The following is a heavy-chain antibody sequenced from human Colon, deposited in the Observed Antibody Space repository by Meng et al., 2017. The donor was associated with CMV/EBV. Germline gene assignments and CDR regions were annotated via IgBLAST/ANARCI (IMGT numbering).Heavy chain of an antibody. D-gene: IGHD2-2*02. Sequence: GSLRLSCTVSGESMRSHYWSWIRQPPGKGLEWIGYIYYSGSTNYNPSLKSRVTISRDNSKNTLYLQMNSLRAEDTAVYYCARPRLETVVPAAIAPYYYYGMDVWGQGTTVTVSS. J-gene: IGHJ6*02. V-gene: IGHV4-59*11. CDR3: ARPRLETVVPAAIAPYYYYGMDV. CDR1: GESMRSHY. CDR2: IYYSGST.